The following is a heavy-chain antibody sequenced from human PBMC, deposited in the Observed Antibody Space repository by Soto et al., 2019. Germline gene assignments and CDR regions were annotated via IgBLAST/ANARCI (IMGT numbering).Heavy chain of an antibody. CDR1: GGSISSYY. Sequence: PSETLSLTCTVSGGSISSYYWSWIRQPPGKGLEWIGYIYYSGSTNYNPSLKSRATLSVDTSKNQVSLKLTSVTAADTAVYYCARLASGWQYYYFDFWGRGTPVTVSS. J-gene: IGHJ2*01. V-gene: IGHV4-59*12. D-gene: IGHD6-19*01. CDR3: ARLASGWQYYYFDF. CDR2: IYYSGST.